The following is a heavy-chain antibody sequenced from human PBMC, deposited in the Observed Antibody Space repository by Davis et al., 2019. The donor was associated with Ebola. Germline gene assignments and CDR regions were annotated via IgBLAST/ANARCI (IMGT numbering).Heavy chain of an antibody. Sequence: GGSLRLSCAASGFTFSSYAMHWVRQAPGKGLEWVAVISYDGSNKYYADSVKCRFTISRDNSKNTLYLQMNSLRAEDTAVYYCARDGHVDHYSSFDYWGQGTLVTVSS. CDR3: ARDGHVDHYSSFDY. D-gene: IGHD2-21*01. J-gene: IGHJ4*02. CDR1: GFTFSSYA. CDR2: ISYDGSNK. V-gene: IGHV3-30-3*01.